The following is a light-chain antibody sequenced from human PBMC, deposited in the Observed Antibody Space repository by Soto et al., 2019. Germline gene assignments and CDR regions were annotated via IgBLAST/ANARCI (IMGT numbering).Light chain of an antibody. J-gene: IGLJ1*01. CDR3: SSYTSNDTLEV. V-gene: IGLV2-14*01. CDR1: TNDVGGYKY. Sequence: QSVLTQPASVSGSPGQSITISCTGTTNDVGGYKYVSWYQQHTGKAPKLMIYGVNNRASGVSNRFSGSKSGNTASLTISGLQAEDEADYFCSSYTSNDTLEVFGAGTKVTVL. CDR2: GVN.